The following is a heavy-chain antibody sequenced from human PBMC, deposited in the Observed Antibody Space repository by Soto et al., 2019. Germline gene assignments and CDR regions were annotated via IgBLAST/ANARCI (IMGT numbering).Heavy chain of an antibody. CDR3: ARSYSYGYGPFDY. CDR2: IYHSGST. CDR1: GGSISSGGYS. J-gene: IGHJ4*02. D-gene: IGHD5-18*01. Sequence: SETLSLTCAVSGGSISSGGYSWSWIRQPPGKGLEWIGYIYHSGSTYYNPSLKSRVTISVDRSKNQFSLKLSSVTAADTAVYYCARSYSYGYGPFDYWGQGTLVTVSS. V-gene: IGHV4-30-2*01.